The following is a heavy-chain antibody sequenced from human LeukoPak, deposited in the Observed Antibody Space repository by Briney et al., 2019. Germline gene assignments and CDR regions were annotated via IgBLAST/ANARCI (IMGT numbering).Heavy chain of an antibody. CDR2: IYSGGIT. V-gene: IGHV3-66*01. CDR3: AKDRPTWPIDY. Sequence: GGSLRLSCAASGFTVSSNYMSWVRQAPGKGLEWVSVIYSGGITYYADSVKGRFTISRDNSKNSLYLQMNSLRAEDTAVYYCAKDRPTWPIDYWGQGTLVTVSS. J-gene: IGHJ4*02. CDR1: GFTVSSNY. D-gene: IGHD5-12*01.